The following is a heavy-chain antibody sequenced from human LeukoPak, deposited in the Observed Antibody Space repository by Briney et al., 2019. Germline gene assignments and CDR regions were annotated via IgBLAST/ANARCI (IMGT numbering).Heavy chain of an antibody. CDR3: ARSGGYSSPQNY. Sequence: SETLSLTCTVSGGSIRSSYYYWGWIRQPPGKGLEWIGYIYSSGSTNYNSSLKSRVTISVDTSKNQFSLKLTSVTAADTAVYYCARSGGYSSPQNYWGQGTLVTVSS. CDR1: GGSIRSSYYY. CDR2: IYSSGST. D-gene: IGHD6-19*01. J-gene: IGHJ4*02. V-gene: IGHV4-61*05.